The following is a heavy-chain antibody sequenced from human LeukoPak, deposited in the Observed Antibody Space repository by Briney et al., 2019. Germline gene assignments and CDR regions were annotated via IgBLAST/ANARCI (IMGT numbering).Heavy chain of an antibody. V-gene: IGHV3-21*01. CDR1: GFTFSSYS. CDR3: AREPRMVVVVPAAHFDY. J-gene: IGHJ4*02. Sequence: GSLRLSCAASGFTFSSYSMNWVRQAPGKGLEWVSSISSSSSYKYYADSVKGRFTISRDNAKNSLYLQMNSLRAEDTAVYYCAREPRMVVVVPAAHFDYWGQGTLVTVSS. CDR2: ISSSSSYK. D-gene: IGHD2-2*01.